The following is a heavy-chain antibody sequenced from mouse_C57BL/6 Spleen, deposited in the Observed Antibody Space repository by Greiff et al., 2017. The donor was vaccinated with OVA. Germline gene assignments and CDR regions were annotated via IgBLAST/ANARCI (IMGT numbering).Heavy chain of an antibody. J-gene: IGHJ3*01. CDR2: ISYDGSK. CDR1: GYSITSGYY. CDR3: ARDYYGSSYY. Sequence: EVQRVESGPGLVKPSQSLSLTCSVTGYSITSGYYWNWIRQFPGNKLEWMGYISYDGSKNYNPSLKNRISITRDTSKNQFFLKLNSVTTEDTATYYCARDYYGSSYYWGQGTLVTVSA. V-gene: IGHV3-6*01. D-gene: IGHD1-1*01.